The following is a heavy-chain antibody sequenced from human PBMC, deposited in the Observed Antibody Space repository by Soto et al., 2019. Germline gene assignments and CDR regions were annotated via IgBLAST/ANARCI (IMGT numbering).Heavy chain of an antibody. CDR2: ITSSSSTT. Sequence: EVQLVESGGGLVQPGGSLRLSCAASGFTFSSYWMSWVRQAPGKGLEWISYITSSSSTTYYADSVKGRFTISRDNANNSLFLQMNSLRDEDTAVYYCARVRSSRWYFDYWGQGTLVTVSS. V-gene: IGHV3-48*02. CDR1: GFTFSSYW. J-gene: IGHJ4*02. CDR3: ARVRSSRWYFDY. D-gene: IGHD6-13*01.